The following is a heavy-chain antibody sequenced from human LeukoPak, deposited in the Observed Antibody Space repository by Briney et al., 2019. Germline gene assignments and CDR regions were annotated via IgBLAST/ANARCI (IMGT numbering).Heavy chain of an antibody. Sequence: GGSLRLSCAASGFTFSSYAKSWVRRAPGKGLEWVSAISGSGGSTYYADSVKGRFTISRDNSKNTLYLQMNSLRAEDTAVYYCAKDPGGYSYGSVDYWGQGTLVTVSS. J-gene: IGHJ4*02. CDR1: GFTFSSYA. CDR2: ISGSGGST. CDR3: AKDPGGYSYGSVDY. D-gene: IGHD5-18*01. V-gene: IGHV3-23*01.